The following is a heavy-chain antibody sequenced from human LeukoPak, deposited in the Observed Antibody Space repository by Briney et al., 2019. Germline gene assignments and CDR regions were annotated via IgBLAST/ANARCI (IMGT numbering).Heavy chain of an antibody. J-gene: IGHJ6*02. Sequence: GESLKISCKGSGYDFASYWIGWVRQMPGKGLEWMGIIYPGDSDTKYSPSFQGQVTISADRSISTAYLQWSSLKASDTAIYYCARLPVLPAATGDYTYYGMDVWGQGTTVTVSS. V-gene: IGHV5-51*01. CDR1: GYDFASYW. CDR2: IYPGDSDT. D-gene: IGHD2-2*01. CDR3: ARLPVLPAATGDYTYYGMDV.